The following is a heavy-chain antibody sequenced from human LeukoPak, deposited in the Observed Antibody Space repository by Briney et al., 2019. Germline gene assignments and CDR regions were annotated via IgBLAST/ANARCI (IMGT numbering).Heavy chain of an antibody. V-gene: IGHV3-30*02. CDR1: GFTFSSYG. CDR3: AKDRYSRGWWYAFDI. CDR2: IRYDGSNK. J-gene: IGHJ3*02. D-gene: IGHD6-19*01. Sequence: GGSLRPSCAASGFTFSSYGMHWVRQAPGKGLGWVAFIRYDGSNKYYADSVKGRFTISRDNSKNTLYLQMNSLRAEDTAVYYCAKDRYSRGWWYAFDIWGQGTMVTVSS.